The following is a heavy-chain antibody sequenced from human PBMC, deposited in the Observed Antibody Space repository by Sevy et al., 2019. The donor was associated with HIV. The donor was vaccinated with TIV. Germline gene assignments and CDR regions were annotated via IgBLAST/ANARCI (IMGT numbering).Heavy chain of an antibody. V-gene: IGHV3-33*01. CDR3: ARGLAALPGYYYGMDV. Sequence: GGSLRLSCAASGFTFSSYGMHWVRQAPGKGLEWVAVILYDGSKKYYADSVKGRFTISRDNSKNTFYPQMSSLTSEDTAVYYCARGLAALPGYYYGMDVWGQGTAVTVSS. D-gene: IGHD6-6*01. J-gene: IGHJ6*02. CDR2: ILYDGSKK. CDR1: GFTFSSYG.